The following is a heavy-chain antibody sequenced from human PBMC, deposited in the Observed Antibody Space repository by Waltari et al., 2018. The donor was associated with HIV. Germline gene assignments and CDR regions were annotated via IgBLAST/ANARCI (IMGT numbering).Heavy chain of an antibody. J-gene: IGHJ4*02. V-gene: IGHV2-5*01. CDR2: IYLNDDK. D-gene: IGHD3-22*01. Sequence: QITLKESGPTLVKPTQTLTLTCTFSGFSLSTSGVGVGCIRQPPRKALQWLAPIYLNDDKRYSPSVKSTLTLTKDTSKTQVFLTMTNMDPVNTATYYCAHRPFCYASSDHFDYWSQETLVTVSS. CDR3: AHRPFCYASSDHFDY. CDR1: GFSLSTSGVG.